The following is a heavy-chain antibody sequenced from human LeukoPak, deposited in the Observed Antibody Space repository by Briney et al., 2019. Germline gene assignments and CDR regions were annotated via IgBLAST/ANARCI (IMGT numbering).Heavy chain of an antibody. Sequence: SQTLSLTCAIPGDSVSSNSAAWDCIRQSPSRGLEWLVRTYYRSKWYNDYAVSVKSRITINPDTSTNQCSLQLNSVTPEDTAVYYCARDPRNYVGEFDAFDIWGQGTMVTVSS. J-gene: IGHJ3*02. CDR2: TYYRSKWYN. D-gene: IGHD1-7*01. CDR1: GDSVSSNSAA. V-gene: IGHV6-1*01. CDR3: ARDPRNYVGEFDAFDI.